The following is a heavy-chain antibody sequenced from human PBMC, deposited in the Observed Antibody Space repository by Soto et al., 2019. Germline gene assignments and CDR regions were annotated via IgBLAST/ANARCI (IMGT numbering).Heavy chain of an antibody. V-gene: IGHV3-30*03. J-gene: IGHJ4*02. CDR3: ARGSGYYYWDDY. D-gene: IGHD3-22*01. CDR2: ISYDGSNK. CDR1: GFTFSSYG. Sequence: PGGSLRLSCAASGFTFSSYGMHWVRQAPGKGLEWVAVISYDGSNKYYADSVKGRFTISRDNSKNTLYLQMNSLRSEDTAVYYCARGSGYYYWDDYWGQGTQVTVSS.